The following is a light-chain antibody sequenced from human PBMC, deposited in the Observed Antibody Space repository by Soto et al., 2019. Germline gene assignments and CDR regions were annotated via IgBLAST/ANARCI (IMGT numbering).Light chain of an antibody. V-gene: IGKV3-20*01. CDR1: QSVSSNY. CDR3: QQYGSP. CDR2: GAS. J-gene: IGKJ4*01. Sequence: EIVLTQSPGTLSLSPGERATLSCRASQSVSSNYLAWYQQKPGRAPRLLIYGASSRATGIPDRFSGSGSGTNFTLTISRLEPENFAVYYCQQYGSPFGGGNKVEIK.